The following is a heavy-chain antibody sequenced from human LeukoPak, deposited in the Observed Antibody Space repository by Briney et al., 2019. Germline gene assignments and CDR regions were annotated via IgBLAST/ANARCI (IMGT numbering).Heavy chain of an antibody. J-gene: IGHJ6*03. CDR3: ASGRQPHYVTGYYYYMDV. V-gene: IGHV3-53*01. D-gene: IGHD3-16*01. Sequence: GGSLRLSCAASGFTVSSNYMSWVRQAPGKGLEWVSVIYSGGTTYYADSVKGRFTISRDNSKNTLYLQMNSLRAEDTAVYYCASGRQPHYVTGYYYYMDVWGKGTTVTVSS. CDR1: GFTVSSNY. CDR2: IYSGGTT.